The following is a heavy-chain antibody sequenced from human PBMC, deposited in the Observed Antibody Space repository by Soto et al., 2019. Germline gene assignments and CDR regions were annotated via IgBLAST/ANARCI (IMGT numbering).Heavy chain of an antibody. Sequence: QLQLQESGPGLVKPSETLSLTCTVSGGSISGTTYYWGWIRQPPGKGLEWIGSIYYSGSTYYNPSLQRGVTLSGDTASDQFSLTLSSVTAADTAVYYCASPWGDYGALHPCDYWGQGPLVTVSS. J-gene: IGHJ4*02. CDR3: ASPWGDYGALHPCDY. CDR1: GGSISGTTYY. V-gene: IGHV4-39*01. CDR2: IYYSGST. D-gene: IGHD4-17*01.